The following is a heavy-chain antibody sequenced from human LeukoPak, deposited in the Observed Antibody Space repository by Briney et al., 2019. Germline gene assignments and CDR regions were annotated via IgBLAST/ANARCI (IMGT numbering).Heavy chain of an antibody. CDR3: AKAPFYDILTGLRAFDI. V-gene: IGHV3-9*01. CDR1: GFTFDDYA. CDR2: ISWNSGSI. Sequence: PGGSLRLSCAASGFTFDDYAMHWVRQAPGKGLEWVSGISWNSGSIGYADSVKGRFTISRDNAKNSLYLQMNSLRAEDTALYYCAKAPFYDILTGLRAFDIWGQGTMVTVSS. D-gene: IGHD3-9*01. J-gene: IGHJ3*02.